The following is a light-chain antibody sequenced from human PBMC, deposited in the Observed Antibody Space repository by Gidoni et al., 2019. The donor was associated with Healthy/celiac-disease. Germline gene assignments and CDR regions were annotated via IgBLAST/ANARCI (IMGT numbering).Light chain of an antibody. V-gene: IGKV1-39*01. CDR3: QQSYRTPPT. CDR1: QSISSY. CDR2: AAS. J-gene: IGKJ4*01. Sequence: DIQMTQSPSSLSASVGDRVTITCRASQSISSYLNWYQQKPGKAPTLLIYAASSLQSGVPSRFSGSGSGTAFTLTISSLQPEDFATYYCQQSYRTPPTFGGGTKVEIK.